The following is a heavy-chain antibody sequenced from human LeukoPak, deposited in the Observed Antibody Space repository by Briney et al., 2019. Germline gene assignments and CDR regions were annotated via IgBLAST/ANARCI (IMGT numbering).Heavy chain of an antibody. CDR2: INWNGGST. J-gene: IGHJ4*02. Sequence: GGSLRLSCAASGFTFDDYGMSWVRQAPGKGLEWVSGINWNGGSTGYADSVKGRFTISRDNAKNSLYLQMNSLRAEDTALYYCARDLLGWELHYFDYWGQGTLVTVSS. D-gene: IGHD1-26*01. V-gene: IGHV3-20*04. CDR1: GFTFDDYG. CDR3: ARDLLGWELHYFDY.